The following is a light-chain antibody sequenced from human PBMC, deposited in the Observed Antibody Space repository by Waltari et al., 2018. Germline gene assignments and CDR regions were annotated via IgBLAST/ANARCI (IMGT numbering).Light chain of an antibody. CDR2: STN. J-gene: IGLJ3*02. CDR1: SGSVTNSHS. V-gene: IGLV8-61*01. Sequence: QTVVTQEPSFSVSPGGTVTLSCGLSSGSVTNSHSPSWYQQTPGQAPRTLIYSTNTRSSGVPDRFSGSILANKAALTITGAQADDESDYYCVLYMGSAIWVFGGGTKLTVL. CDR3: VLYMGSAIWV.